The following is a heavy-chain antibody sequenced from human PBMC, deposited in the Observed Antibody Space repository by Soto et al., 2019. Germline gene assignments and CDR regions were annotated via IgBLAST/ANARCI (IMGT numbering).Heavy chain of an antibody. CDR1: GFTFSSYA. CDR2: ISGSGGST. Sequence: GGSLRLSCAASGFTFSSYAMSWVRQAPGKGLEWVSAISGSGGSTYYADSVKGRLTISRDNSKNTLYLQMNSLRAEDTAVYYCAKVPYYYDSSGYHFDYWGQGTLVTVSS. V-gene: IGHV3-23*01. CDR3: AKVPYYYDSSGYHFDY. J-gene: IGHJ4*02. D-gene: IGHD3-22*01.